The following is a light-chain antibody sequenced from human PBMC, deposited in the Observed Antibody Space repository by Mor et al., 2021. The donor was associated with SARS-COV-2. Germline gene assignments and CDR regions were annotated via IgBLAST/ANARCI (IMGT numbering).Light chain of an antibody. CDR1: QSVSSN. Sequence: LSCRASQSVSSNLAWYQQKPGQAPRLLIYGASTRFSGSGSGTEFTLTISSLQSEDFAVYYCQQYNNWPPWGTFGQGTKVEIK. CDR3: QQYNNWPPWGT. J-gene: IGKJ1*01. V-gene: IGKV3-15*01. CDR2: GAS.